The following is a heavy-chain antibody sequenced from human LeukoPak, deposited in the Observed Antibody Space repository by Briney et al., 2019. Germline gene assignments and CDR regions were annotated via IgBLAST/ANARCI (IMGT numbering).Heavy chain of an antibody. CDR2: IYTSGGT. J-gene: IGHJ5*02. CDR3: ARHLHNQPSPSFDP. V-gene: IGHV4-4*09. D-gene: IGHD1-1*01. Sequence: SETLSLTCSVSGGSVTTYYWSWIRQPPGKGLEWIGYIYTSGGTNHNPSLKSRVTISVDTTKNQFSLKLTSMTAADTAVYYCARHLHNQPSPSFDPWGQGTLVTVSS. CDR1: GGSVTTYY.